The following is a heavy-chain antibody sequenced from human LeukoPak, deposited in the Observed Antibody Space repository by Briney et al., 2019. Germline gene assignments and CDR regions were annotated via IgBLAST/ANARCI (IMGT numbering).Heavy chain of an antibody. CDR1: GYTFTNYG. J-gene: IGHJ4*02. V-gene: IGHV1-18*01. D-gene: IGHD3-3*01. CDR2: ISGYNGKT. Sequence: ASVKVSCKASGYTFTNYGISWVRPAPGQGLEWMGWISGYNGKTKDAQKLQGRVTMTTDTSTSTAYMELRSLRSDDTAVYYCARAVGDFWSGYRDFDYWGQGTLVTVSS. CDR3: ARAVGDFWSGYRDFDY.